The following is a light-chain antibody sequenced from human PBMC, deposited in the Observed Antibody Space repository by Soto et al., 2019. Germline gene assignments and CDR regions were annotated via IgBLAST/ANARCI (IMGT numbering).Light chain of an antibody. V-gene: IGKV3-20*01. CDR3: QQDGNSPRK. Sequence: EIVLTQSPGTLSLSPGERATLSCRASHNVSSSYLDWYKQKLGQAPRLLIYGASNRSTGIPERFSGSGSWTDLNPSISRREPEDGAVYYCQQDGNSPRKFSHRTKVDSK. CDR2: GAS. J-gene: IGKJ1*01. CDR1: HNVSSSY.